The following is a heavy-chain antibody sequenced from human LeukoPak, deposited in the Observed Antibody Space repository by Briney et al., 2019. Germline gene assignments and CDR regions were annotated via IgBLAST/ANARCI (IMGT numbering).Heavy chain of an antibody. D-gene: IGHD1-26*01. V-gene: IGHV1-18*04. Sequence: ASVKVSCKASGYTFTNYGISWVRQAPGQGLEWMGWISAYNGNTNYAQKLQGRVTMTTDTSTSSAYMELRSLRSDDTAAYYCARGGYSGSYNDYWGQGTLVTVSS. CDR2: ISAYNGNT. J-gene: IGHJ4*02. CDR3: ARGGYSGSYNDY. CDR1: GYTFTNYG.